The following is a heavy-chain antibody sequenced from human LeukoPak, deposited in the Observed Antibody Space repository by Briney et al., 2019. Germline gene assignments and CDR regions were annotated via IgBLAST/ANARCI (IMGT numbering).Heavy chain of an antibody. V-gene: IGHV3-23*01. CDR1: GFPFSSYT. CDR2: ISHSGAT. D-gene: IGHD6-13*01. CDR3: ARRSHASPAGYSPFFDS. J-gene: IGHJ4*02. Sequence: GGSLRLSCAGSGFPFSSYTINWVRQGPGKGMGWASTISHSGATYYADSVKGRFTISRDNSKNTVFLQMNSLRAEDTALYFCARRSHASPAGYSPFFDSWGQGTLVTVSS.